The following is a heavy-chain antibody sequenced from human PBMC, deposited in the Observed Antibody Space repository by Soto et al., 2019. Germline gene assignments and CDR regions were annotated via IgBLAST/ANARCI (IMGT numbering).Heavy chain of an antibody. Sequence: GGSLRLSCVASGLTVSHNYMAWVRQAPEMGLEWVSILYTEGTTYYADSVKGRFAISRDSSKNTLFLQMDSLRAEDTAVYCCVRPRPSGGNYGMDVWGQGTTVTVS. D-gene: IGHD3-10*01. CDR1: GLTVSHNY. V-gene: IGHV3-53*01. CDR3: VRPRPSGGNYGMDV. J-gene: IGHJ6*02. CDR2: LYTEGTT.